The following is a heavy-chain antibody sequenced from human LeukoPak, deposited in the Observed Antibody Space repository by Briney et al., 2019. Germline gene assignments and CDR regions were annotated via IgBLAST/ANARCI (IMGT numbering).Heavy chain of an antibody. Sequence: GGSLRLSCVASGFTFSSYEMNWVRQAPGRGLEWVSSISSSSDYIYYADSVRGRFTISRDNAKNSLYLQMNSLRAEDTAVYYCALDGDADAFDIWGQGTLVTVSS. CDR3: ALDGDADAFDI. CDR1: GFTFSSYE. J-gene: IGHJ3*02. CDR2: ISSSSDYI. V-gene: IGHV3-21*01. D-gene: IGHD4-17*01.